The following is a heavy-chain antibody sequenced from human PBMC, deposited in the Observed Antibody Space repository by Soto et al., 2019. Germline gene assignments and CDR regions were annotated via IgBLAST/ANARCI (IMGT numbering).Heavy chain of an antibody. J-gene: IGHJ6*03. D-gene: IGHD4-17*01. CDR3: ARLLTPYGDYSTYYYYMDV. CDR2: IYYSGST. CDR1: GGSISSYY. V-gene: IGHV4-59*08. Sequence: ETLSLTCTVSGGSISSYYWSWIRQPPGKGLEWIGYIYYSGSTNYNPSLKSRVTISVDTSKNQFSLKLSSVTAADTAVYYCARLLTPYGDYSTYYYYMDVWGKGTTVTVSS.